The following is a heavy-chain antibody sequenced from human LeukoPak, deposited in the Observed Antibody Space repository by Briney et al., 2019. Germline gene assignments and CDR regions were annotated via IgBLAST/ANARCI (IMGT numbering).Heavy chain of an antibody. CDR2: INPNSGGT. J-gene: IGHJ4*02. Sequence: ASVKVSCKASGYTFTGYYMHWVRQAPGQGLEWMGWINPNSGGTNYAQKFQGRVTMTRDTSISTAYMELSRLRSDDTAVYYCARDVAVAGTVEMEAGYWGQGTLVTVSS. CDR3: ARDVAVAGTVEMEAGY. CDR1: GYTFTGYY. V-gene: IGHV1-2*02. D-gene: IGHD6-19*01.